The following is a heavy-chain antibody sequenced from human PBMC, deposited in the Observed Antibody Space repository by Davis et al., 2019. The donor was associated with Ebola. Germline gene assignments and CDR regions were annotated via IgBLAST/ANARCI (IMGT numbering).Heavy chain of an antibody. Sequence: SETLSLTCTVSGGSTSSYYWSWIRQPPGKGLEWIGYIYYSGSTNYNPSLKSRVTISVDTSKNQFSLKLSSVTAADTAVYYCARVSMVQGRYYYYGMDVWGQGTTVTVSS. CDR3: ARVSMVQGRYYYYGMDV. J-gene: IGHJ6*02. CDR1: GGSTSSYY. V-gene: IGHV4-59*01. CDR2: IYYSGST. D-gene: IGHD3-10*01.